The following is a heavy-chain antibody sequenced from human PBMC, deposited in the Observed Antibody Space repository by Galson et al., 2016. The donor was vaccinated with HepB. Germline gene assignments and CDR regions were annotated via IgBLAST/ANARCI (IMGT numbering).Heavy chain of an antibody. CDR2: ITAGGNTI. D-gene: IGHD3-22*01. Sequence: SLRLSCAASEFSFRSYSMNWVRQAPGKGLEWLSSITAGGNTIYYADSVKGRFTISRDNAESSLYLQRNSLRDDDTAVYFCARAGVAYETSGYFYGQLDYWGQGTLVIVSS. J-gene: IGHJ4*02. CDR3: ARAGVAYETSGYFYGQLDY. CDR1: EFSFRSYS. V-gene: IGHV3-48*02.